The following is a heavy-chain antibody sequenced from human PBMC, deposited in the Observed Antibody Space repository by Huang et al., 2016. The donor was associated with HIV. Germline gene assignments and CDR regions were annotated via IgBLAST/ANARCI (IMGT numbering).Heavy chain of an antibody. Sequence: DVQLVQSGGGLVRPGGSLRLSCAASGFPFRSYSMTWVRQAPGKGLEWVANIDQDGVEKYYVDAVEGRFTISRDNAKNSLSLQMNSLRAEDTAVYYCARMSADIGSDAFHVWGQGTMVAVSS. CDR1: GFPFRSYS. V-gene: IGHV3-7*01. J-gene: IGHJ3*01. CDR2: IDQDGVEK. CDR3: ARMSADIGSDAFHV. D-gene: IGHD5-12*01.